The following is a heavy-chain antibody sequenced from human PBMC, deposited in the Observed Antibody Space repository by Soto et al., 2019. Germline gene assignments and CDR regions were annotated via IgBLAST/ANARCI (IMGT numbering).Heavy chain of an antibody. CDR1: GFSLSTSGVG. CDR3: AHLSLGYGIPGWFDP. D-gene: IGHD1-20*01. CDR2: IYWDDDK. J-gene: IGHJ5*02. Sequence: QITLKESGPTLVKPTQTLTLTCTFSGFSLSTSGVGVGWIRQPPGKALEWLALIYWDDDKRYSPSLKSRLTTXXDXSXXQVVLTMTNMDPVDTATYYCAHLSLGYGIPGWFDPWGQGTLVTVSS. V-gene: IGHV2-5*02.